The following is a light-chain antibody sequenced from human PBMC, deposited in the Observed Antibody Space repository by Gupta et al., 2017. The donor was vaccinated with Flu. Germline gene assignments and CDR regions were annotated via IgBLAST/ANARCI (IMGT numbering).Light chain of an antibody. J-gene: IGLJ3*02. CDR3: GKWDNSLSDGV. V-gene: IGLV1-51*01. CDR1: NSNSGINY. Sequence: QSVLTQPPSVSAAPGQKVTLSCSGSNSNSGINYVSWYQQLPGTAPKLVSYNNDQRPSGIPDRFAGSKAATSAKPGITGLQTGDEAVYYGGKWDNSLSDGVLGGGTKLAV. CDR2: NND.